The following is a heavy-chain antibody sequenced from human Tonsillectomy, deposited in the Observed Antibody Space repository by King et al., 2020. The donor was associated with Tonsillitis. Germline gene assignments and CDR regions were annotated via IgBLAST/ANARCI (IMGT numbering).Heavy chain of an antibody. CDR1: GYSFTRYW. D-gene: IGHD3-9*01. CDR3: ARAHCRRTSCYADYDILTGYYINLHYFDY. Sequence: QLVQSGAEVKKPGESLKISCKGSGYSFTRYWIGWVRQMPGKGLEWMGIIYPGDSDTRYSPSFQGQVTISADKSISTAYLQWSSLQASDTAMYYYARAHCRRTSCYADYDILTGYYINLHYFDYWGQGTLVTVAS. CDR2: IYPGDSDT. J-gene: IGHJ4*02. V-gene: IGHV5-51*01.